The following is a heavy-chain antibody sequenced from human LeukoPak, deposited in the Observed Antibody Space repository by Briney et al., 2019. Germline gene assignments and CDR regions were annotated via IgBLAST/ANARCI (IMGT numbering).Heavy chain of an antibody. V-gene: IGHV1-2*02. Sequence: ASVKVSCKASGYTFTGYYMHWVRQAPGQGLEWMGWINPNSGGTNYAQKCQGRVTMTRDTSISTVYMELSRLRSDDTAVYYCAKDRAVATIGGIDYWGQGTLVTVSS. CDR1: GYTFTGYY. CDR3: AKDRAVATIGGIDY. J-gene: IGHJ4*02. CDR2: INPNSGGT. D-gene: IGHD5-12*01.